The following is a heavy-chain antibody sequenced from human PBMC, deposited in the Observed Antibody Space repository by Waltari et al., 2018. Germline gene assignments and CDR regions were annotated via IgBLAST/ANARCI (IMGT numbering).Heavy chain of an antibody. V-gene: IGHV4-59*08. CDR3: ARVSTGQLVGVFDY. J-gene: IGHJ4*02. CDR2: IYYSGST. Sequence: QVQLQESGPGLVKPSETLSLTCTVSGGSISSYYWSWIRQPPGKGLEWIGYIYYSGSTNYNPSLKSRVTISVDTSKNQFSLKLSSVTAADTAVYYCARVSTGQLVGVFDYWGQGTLVTVSS. D-gene: IGHD6-6*01. CDR1: GGSISSYY.